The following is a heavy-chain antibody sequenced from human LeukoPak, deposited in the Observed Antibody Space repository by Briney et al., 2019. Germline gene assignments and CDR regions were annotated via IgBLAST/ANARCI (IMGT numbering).Heavy chain of an antibody. Sequence: SETLSLTCTVSGGSISSYYWSWIRQPPGKGLEWVGYFYYSGSTNYNPSLKSRVTISVDTSKNQFSLKLSSVTAADTAVYYCSGSYLYSYYYYMDVWGKGTTVTISS. V-gene: IGHV4-59*01. D-gene: IGHD1-26*01. CDR3: SGSYLYSYYYYMDV. CDR1: GGSISSYY. CDR2: FYYSGST. J-gene: IGHJ6*03.